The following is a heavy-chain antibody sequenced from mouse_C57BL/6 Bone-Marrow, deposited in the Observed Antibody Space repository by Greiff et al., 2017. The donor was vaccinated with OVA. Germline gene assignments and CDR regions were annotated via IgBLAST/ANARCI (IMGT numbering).Heavy chain of an antibody. CDR2: IYPGSGNT. D-gene: IGHD2-5*01. J-gene: IGHJ2*01. CDR1: GYTFTDYY. Sequence: QVQLQQSGAELVRPGASVKLSCKASGYTFTDYYINWVKQRPGQGLEWIARIYPGSGNTYYNEKFKGKATLTAEKSSSTAYMQLSSLTSEDSAVYFCAREKSNYYSNYVFDYWGQGTTLTVSS. V-gene: IGHV1-76*01. CDR3: AREKSNYYSNYVFDY.